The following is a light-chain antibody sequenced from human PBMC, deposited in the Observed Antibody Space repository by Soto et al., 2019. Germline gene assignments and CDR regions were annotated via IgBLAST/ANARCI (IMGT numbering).Light chain of an antibody. CDR3: QQYNNWPWT. J-gene: IGKJ1*01. CDR1: QSVSSS. Sequence: EIVMTQSPATLSVSPGERATLSCRASQSVSSSLAWFQQKPGQAPRLLICGASTRATGIPARFSGSGSGTEFTLTISSLQSEDFAVYYCQQYNNWPWTFGQGTKVDIK. V-gene: IGKV3-15*01. CDR2: GAS.